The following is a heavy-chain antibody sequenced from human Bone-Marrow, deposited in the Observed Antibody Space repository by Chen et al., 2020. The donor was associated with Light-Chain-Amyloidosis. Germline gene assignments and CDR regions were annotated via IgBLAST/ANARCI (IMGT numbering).Heavy chain of an antibody. J-gene: IGHJ6*03. Sequence: QLQLQESGPGLVKPSETLSLTCTVSGGSISSSSYYWGWIRQPPGKGLEWIGSIYYSGSTYYNPSLKSRFTISVDTSKNQFSLKLSSVTAADTAVYYCASHFFYCSSTSCYTVSYLTHYYYYMDVWGKGTTVTVSS. D-gene: IGHD2-2*02. V-gene: IGHV4-39*01. CDR2: IYYSGST. CDR1: GGSISSSSYY. CDR3: ASHFFYCSSTSCYTVSYLTHYYYYMDV.